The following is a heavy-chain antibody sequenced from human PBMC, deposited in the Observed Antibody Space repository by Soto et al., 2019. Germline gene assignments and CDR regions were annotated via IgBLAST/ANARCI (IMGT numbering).Heavy chain of an antibody. CDR2: ISSSSSTI. D-gene: IGHD3-22*01. Sequence: PGGSLRLSCAASGFTFSSYAMSWVRQAPGKGLEWVSYISSSSSTIYYADSVKGRFTISRDNAKNSLYLQMNSLRDEDTAVYYCARGADYDSSGIRLNWFDPWGQGTLVTVSS. J-gene: IGHJ5*02. CDR1: GFTFSSYA. CDR3: ARGADYDSSGIRLNWFDP. V-gene: IGHV3-48*02.